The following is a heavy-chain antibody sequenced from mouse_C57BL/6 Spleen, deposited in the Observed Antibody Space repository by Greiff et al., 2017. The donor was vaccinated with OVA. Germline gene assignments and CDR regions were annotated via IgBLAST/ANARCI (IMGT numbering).Heavy chain of an antibody. CDR3: ARDGYSMFYAMDY. CDR2: ISYDGSN. CDR1: GYSITSGYY. J-gene: IGHJ4*01. D-gene: IGHD2-3*01. Sequence: EVQRVESGPGLVKPSQSLSLTCSVTGYSITSGYYWNWIRQFPGNKLEWMGYISYDGSNNYNPSLKNRISITSDTSKNQFFLKLNSVTTEDTATYYCARDGYSMFYAMDYWGQGTSVTVSS. V-gene: IGHV3-6*01.